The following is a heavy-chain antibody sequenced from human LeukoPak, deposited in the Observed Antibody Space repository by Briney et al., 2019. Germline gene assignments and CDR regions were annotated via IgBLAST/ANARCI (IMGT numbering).Heavy chain of an antibody. CDR1: GYTFTSYD. CDR3: AKDRHSYESSGFDY. D-gene: IGHD3-22*01. J-gene: IGHJ4*02. Sequence: GASVKVSCKASGYTFTSYDINWVRQATGQGLEWMGWMNPNSGNTGYAQKFQGRVTMTRNTSISTAYMELSSLRSEDTAVYYCAKDRHSYESSGFDYWGQGTLVTVSS. V-gene: IGHV1-8*01. CDR2: MNPNSGNT.